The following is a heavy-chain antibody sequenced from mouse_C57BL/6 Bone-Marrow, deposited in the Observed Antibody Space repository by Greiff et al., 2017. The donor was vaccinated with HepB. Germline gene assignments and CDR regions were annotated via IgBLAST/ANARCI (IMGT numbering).Heavy chain of an antibody. CDR3: AYYYGSSYPLFDY. Sequence: QVQLKESGPELVKPGASVKISCKASGYAFSSSWMNWVKQRPGKGLEWIGRIYPGDGDTNYNGKFKGKATLTADKSSSTAYMQLSSLTSEDSAVYFCAYYYGSSYPLFDYWGQGTTLTVSS. D-gene: IGHD1-1*01. CDR1: GYAFSSSW. V-gene: IGHV1-82*01. J-gene: IGHJ2*01. CDR2: IYPGDGDT.